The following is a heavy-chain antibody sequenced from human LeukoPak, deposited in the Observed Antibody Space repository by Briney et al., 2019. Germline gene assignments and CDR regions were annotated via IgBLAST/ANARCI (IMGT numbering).Heavy chain of an antibody. J-gene: IGHJ4*02. CDR3: AKDLPSYSSSWSLFDY. CDR1: GFTFSSYG. D-gene: IGHD6-13*01. Sequence: GGSLRLSCAASGFTFSSYGMHWVRQAPGKGLEWVAVISYDGSNKYYADSVKGRFTISRDNSKNTLYLQMNSLRAEDTAVYYCAKDLPSYSSSWSLFDYWGQGTLVTVSS. V-gene: IGHV3-30*18. CDR2: ISYDGSNK.